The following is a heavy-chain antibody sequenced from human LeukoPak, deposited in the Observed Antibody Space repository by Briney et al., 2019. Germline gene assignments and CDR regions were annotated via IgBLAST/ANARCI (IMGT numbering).Heavy chain of an antibody. CDR3: ARNMVRGGDAFDI. D-gene: IGHD3-10*01. V-gene: IGHV3-7*01. Sequence: GGSLTLSCAASGFNFRDRWLDWVRQAPGAGLEWLGNIVTDGSAQHYADSVKGRFSISRDNRRNLMYLHMNSLRAEDTAVYYCARNMVRGGDAFDIWGQGTMVTVSS. J-gene: IGHJ3*02. CDR2: IVTDGSAQ. CDR1: GFNFRDRW.